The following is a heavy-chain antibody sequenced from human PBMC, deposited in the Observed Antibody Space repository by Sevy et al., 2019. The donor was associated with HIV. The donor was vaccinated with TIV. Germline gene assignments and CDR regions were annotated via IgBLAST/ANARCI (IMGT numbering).Heavy chain of an antibody. Sequence: GESLKISCQASGYTFTRYWIGWVRQLPGKGLEWMGIIYPGDSHTLYSPSFQGQVTISADKSITTAYLRWNSLTASDTAMFYCATLAGNCNTTHCSSHGYFDNWGQGTLVTVS. CDR3: ATLAGNCNTTHCSSHGYFDN. J-gene: IGHJ4*02. CDR2: IYPGDSHT. V-gene: IGHV5-51*01. CDR1: GYTFTRYW. D-gene: IGHD2-15*01.